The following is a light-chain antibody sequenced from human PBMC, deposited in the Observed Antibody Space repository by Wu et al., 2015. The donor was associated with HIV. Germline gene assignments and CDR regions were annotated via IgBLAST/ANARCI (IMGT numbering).Light chain of an antibody. CDR1: QSVSSNY. Sequence: DIVLTQSPDTLSLSPGERVTLSCRASQSVSSNYLAWYQQKPGQAPRLLIYGTSNRATGIPDRFSGSGSGTDLTLTISRLEPEDFAVYYCQQYGSSPRTFGQGTKVEIK. V-gene: IGKV3-20*01. CDR3: QQYGSSPRT. CDR2: GTS. J-gene: IGKJ1*01.